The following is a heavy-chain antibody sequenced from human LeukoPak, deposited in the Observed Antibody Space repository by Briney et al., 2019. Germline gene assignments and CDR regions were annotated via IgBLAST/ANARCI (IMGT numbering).Heavy chain of an antibody. Sequence: GGSLRLSCAASGFTFSSYAMSWVRQAPGKGLEWVSAISGSGGGTYYADSVKGRFTISRDNSKNTLYLQMNSLRAEDTAVYYCAKEGNYYDSSGYLPDAFDIWGQGTMVTVSS. CDR1: GFTFSSYA. CDR2: ISGSGGGT. D-gene: IGHD3-22*01. CDR3: AKEGNYYDSSGYLPDAFDI. V-gene: IGHV3-23*01. J-gene: IGHJ3*02.